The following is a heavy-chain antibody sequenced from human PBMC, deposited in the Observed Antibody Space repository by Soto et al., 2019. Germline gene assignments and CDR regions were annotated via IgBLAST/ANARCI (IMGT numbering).Heavy chain of an antibody. J-gene: IGHJ2*01. V-gene: IGHV1-8*01. Sequence: ASVKVSCKASGYTFTSYDINWVRQATGQGLEWMGWMNPNSGNTGYAQKFQGRVTMTRNTSISTAYMELSSLRSEDTAVYYCARVEYKEGYWYFDLWGRGTLVTVSS. CDR2: MNPNSGNT. CDR3: ARVEYKEGYWYFDL. D-gene: IGHD1-20*01. CDR1: GYTFTSYD.